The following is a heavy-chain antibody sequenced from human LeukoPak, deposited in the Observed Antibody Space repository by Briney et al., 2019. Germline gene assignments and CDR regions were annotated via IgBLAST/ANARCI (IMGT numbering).Heavy chain of an antibody. CDR1: GFTFSSFT. CDR2: ISRGGDYI. CDR3: AREEDSGAIRTSYGMDV. D-gene: IGHD6-19*01. Sequence: PGGSLRLSCAASGFTFSSFTMNWVRQAPGQGLEWVSCISRGGDYIYYADSVRGRFTISRDNAKKTVHLQMNSLRAEDTAVYYCAREEDSGAIRTSYGMDVWGQGTAVTVSS. J-gene: IGHJ6*02. V-gene: IGHV3-21*01.